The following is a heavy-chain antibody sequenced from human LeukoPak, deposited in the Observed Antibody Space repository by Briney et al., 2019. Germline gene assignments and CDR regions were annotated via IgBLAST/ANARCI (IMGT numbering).Heavy chain of an antibody. CDR2: ISGSGGST. CDR3: AKVGDYYDSGGYHNY. V-gene: IGHV3-23*01. J-gene: IGHJ4*02. CDR1: GFTFSSYA. Sequence: PGGSLRLSCAASGFTFSSYAMSWVRQAPGEGLEWVSAISGSGGSTYYADSVKGRFTISRDNSKNTLYLQMNSLRAEDTAVYYCAKVGDYYDSGGYHNYWGQGTLVTVSS. D-gene: IGHD3-22*01.